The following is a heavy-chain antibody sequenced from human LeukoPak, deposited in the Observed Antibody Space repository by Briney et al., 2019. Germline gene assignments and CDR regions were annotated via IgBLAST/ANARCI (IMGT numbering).Heavy chain of an antibody. CDR2: INPNSGGT. Sequence: GASVKVSCKASGYTFTGYYMHWARQAPGQGLEWMGRINPNSGGTNYAQKFQGRVTMTRDTSISTAYMELSRLRSDDTAVYYCARDRKGITMVRGVIHNWFDPWGQGTLVTVSS. J-gene: IGHJ5*02. CDR1: GYTFTGYY. CDR3: ARDRKGITMVRGVIHNWFDP. D-gene: IGHD3-10*01. V-gene: IGHV1-2*06.